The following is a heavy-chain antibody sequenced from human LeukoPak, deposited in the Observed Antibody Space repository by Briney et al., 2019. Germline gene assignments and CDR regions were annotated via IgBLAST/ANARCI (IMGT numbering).Heavy chain of an antibody. J-gene: IGHJ4*02. Sequence: SVKVSCKASGGTFSSYAISWVRQAPGQGLEWMGGIIPIFGTANYAQKFQGRVTITADKSTSTAYMELSSLRSEDTAVYYCARDQGSGWYEGFDYWGQGTLVTVSS. CDR1: GGTFSSYA. CDR3: ARDQGSGWYEGFDY. D-gene: IGHD6-19*01. V-gene: IGHV1-69*06. CDR2: IIPIFGTA.